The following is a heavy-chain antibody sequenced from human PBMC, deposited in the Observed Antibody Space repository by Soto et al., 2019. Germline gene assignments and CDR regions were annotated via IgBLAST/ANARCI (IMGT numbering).Heavy chain of an antibody. CDR3: ARDALSRDSI. V-gene: IGHV4-39*07. D-gene: IGHD3-22*01. CDR1: SGSISSTIYS. Sequence: PSETLSLTCTVSSGSISSTIYSWDWIRQPPGKGLEWIGSIFYSGSTYYNPSLKSRVTISVDTSKNQFSLKLSSVTAADTAVYYCARDALSRDSIWGQGILVTVSS. CDR2: IFYSGST. J-gene: IGHJ4*02.